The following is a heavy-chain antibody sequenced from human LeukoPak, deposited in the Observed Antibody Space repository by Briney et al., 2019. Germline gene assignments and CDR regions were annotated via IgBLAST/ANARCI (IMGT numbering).Heavy chain of an antibody. Sequence: SVKVSCKASGGTFSSYAISWVRQAPGQGLEWMGRIIPILGIANYAQKFQGRITITADKSTSTAYMELSSLRSEDTAVYYCARALASSWDPGVFDYWGQGTLVTVSS. CDR1: GGTFSSYA. V-gene: IGHV1-69*04. J-gene: IGHJ4*02. CDR3: ARALASSWDPGVFDY. CDR2: IIPILGIA. D-gene: IGHD6-13*01.